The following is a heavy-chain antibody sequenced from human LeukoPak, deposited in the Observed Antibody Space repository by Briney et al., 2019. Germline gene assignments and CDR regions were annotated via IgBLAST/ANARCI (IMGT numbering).Heavy chain of an antibody. J-gene: IGHJ5*02. V-gene: IGHV3-7*01. CDR2: INQDESEK. CDR3: ARIWFGEFPFYDP. D-gene: IGHD3-10*01. Sequence: PGGSLRLSCAASGFSFSIYWMSWARQAPGKGLEWVANINQDESEKDYVDSVEGRFTISRDNAKNSLYLQMNSLRAEDTAVYYCARIWFGEFPFYDPWGQGTLVTVSS. CDR1: GFSFSIYW.